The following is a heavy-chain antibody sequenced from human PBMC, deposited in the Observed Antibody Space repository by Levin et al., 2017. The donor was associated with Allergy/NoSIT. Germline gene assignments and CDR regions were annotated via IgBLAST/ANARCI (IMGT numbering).Heavy chain of an antibody. V-gene: IGHV4-59*11. CDR1: GGSTSGHY. J-gene: IGHJ3*01. CDR2: IHSGGNT. D-gene: IGHD3-22*01. Sequence: GSLRLSCTVSGGSTSGHYWAWIRQPPGKGLEWIGFIHSGGNTDYNPSLRSRLTISVDTSKNQFSLKLRSVTAADTAVYFCARLDHSGYSDAFDFWGQGTMVTVSS. CDR3: ARLDHSGYSDAFDF.